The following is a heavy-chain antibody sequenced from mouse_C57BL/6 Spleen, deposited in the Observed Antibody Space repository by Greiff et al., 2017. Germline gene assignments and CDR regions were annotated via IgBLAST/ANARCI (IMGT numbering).Heavy chain of an antibody. D-gene: IGHD1-1*01. Sequence: QVPLKQPGAELVKPGASVKLSCKASGYTFTSYWMQWVKQRPGQGLEWIGEIDPSDSYTNYNQKFKGKATLTVDKSSSTAYMQLRSLTSEDAAVDYCARAFAAVVPFFDYWGQGTTLTVSS. CDR3: ARAFAAVVPFFDY. CDR2: IDPSDSYT. J-gene: IGHJ2*01. CDR1: GYTFTSYW. V-gene: IGHV1-50*01.